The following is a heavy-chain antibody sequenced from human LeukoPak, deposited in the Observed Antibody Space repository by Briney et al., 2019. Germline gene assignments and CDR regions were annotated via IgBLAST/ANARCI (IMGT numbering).Heavy chain of an antibody. V-gene: IGHV3-74*01. CDR3: ARDHHDFWSGYPNY. Sequence: GGSLRLSCAASGFTLGSYWMHWFRQAPGTGLVWVARSNSDGKITDYADSVRGRFTTSRDNTKNTVYLQMSSLRAEDTGVYYCARDHHDFWSGYPNYWGQGTLVIVSS. J-gene: IGHJ4*02. D-gene: IGHD3-3*01. CDR1: GFTLGSYW. CDR2: SNSDGKIT.